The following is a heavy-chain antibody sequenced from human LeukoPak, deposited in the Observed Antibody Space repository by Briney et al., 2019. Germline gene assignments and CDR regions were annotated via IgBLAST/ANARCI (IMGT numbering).Heavy chain of an antibody. Sequence: SETLSLTCTVSGGSIGSYYWSWIRQPPGKGLEWIGYIYYSGSTNYNPSLKSRVTISVDTSKNQFSLKLSSVTAADTAVYYCARGGWVTDYWGQGTLVTVSS. V-gene: IGHV4-59*01. CDR1: GGSIGSYY. CDR2: IYYSGST. CDR3: ARGGWVTDY. D-gene: IGHD6-19*01. J-gene: IGHJ4*02.